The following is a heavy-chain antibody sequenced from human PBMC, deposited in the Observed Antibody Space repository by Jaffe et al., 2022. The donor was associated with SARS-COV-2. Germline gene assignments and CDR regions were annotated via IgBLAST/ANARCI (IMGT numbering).Heavy chain of an antibody. CDR3: AKSSEKYYDFWSGYSSGAFDI. Sequence: QVQLVESGGGVVQPGRSLRLSCAASGFTFSSYGMHWVRQAPGKGLEWVAVISYDGSNKYYADSVKGRFTISRDNSKNTLYLQMNSLRAEDTAVYYCAKSSEKYYDFWSGYSSGAFDIWGQGTMVTVSS. V-gene: IGHV3-30*18. D-gene: IGHD3-3*01. CDR2: ISYDGSNK. CDR1: GFTFSSYG. J-gene: IGHJ3*02.